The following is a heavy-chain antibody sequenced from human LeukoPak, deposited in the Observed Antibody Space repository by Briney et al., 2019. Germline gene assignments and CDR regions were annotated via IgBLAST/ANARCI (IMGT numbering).Heavy chain of an antibody. CDR2: ISGSGGST. CDR1: GFTFSSYA. D-gene: IGHD7-27*01. J-gene: IGHJ6*03. V-gene: IGHV3-23*01. Sequence: GGSLRLSCAASGFTFSSYAMSWVRQAPGKGLEWVSAISGSGGSTYYADSVKGRFTISRDNSKNTLYLQMNSLGADDTAVYYCAKAPATGEGYYFYYMDVWGKGTTVNGSS. CDR3: AKAPATGEGYYFYYMDV.